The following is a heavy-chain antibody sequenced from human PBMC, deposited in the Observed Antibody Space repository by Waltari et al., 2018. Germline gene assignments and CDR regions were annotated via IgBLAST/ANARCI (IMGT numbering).Heavy chain of an antibody. V-gene: IGHV4-39*07. J-gene: IGHJ4*02. CDR2: IYYSGSN. Sequence: QLQLQESGPGLVKPSETLSLPCTVSGGSISSSSYYWGWIRQPPGKGLEWIGSIYYSGSNYYNPSPKSGVTISVDTSKNQFSLKLSCVTAADTAVYYCARGKGGYSSWVGYYFDYWGQGTLVTVSS. CDR3: ARGKGGYSSWVGYYFDY. D-gene: IGHD5-12*01. CDR1: GGSISSSSYY.